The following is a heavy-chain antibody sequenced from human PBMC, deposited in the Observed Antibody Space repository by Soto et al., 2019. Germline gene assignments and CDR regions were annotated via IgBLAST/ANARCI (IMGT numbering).Heavy chain of an antibody. CDR2: IYYSGST. CDR1: GVSISSSSYY. CDR3: ARGEGYGASSRKNKRGAPAYYYYMDV. V-gene: IGHV4-39*07. Sequence: SETLSLTCTVSGVSISSSSYYWGWIRQPPGKGLEWIGSIYYSGSTYYNPSLKSRVTISVDTSKNQFSLKLSSVTAADTAVYYCARGEGYGASSRKNKRGAPAYYYYMDVWGKGTTVTVSS. D-gene: IGHD5-12*01. J-gene: IGHJ6*03.